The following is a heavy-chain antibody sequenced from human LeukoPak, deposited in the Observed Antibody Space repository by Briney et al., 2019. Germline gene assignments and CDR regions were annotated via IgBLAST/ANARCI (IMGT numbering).Heavy chain of an antibody. V-gene: IGHV3-21*01. J-gene: IGHJ4*02. CDR1: GFTFSSYT. D-gene: IGHD3-22*01. Sequence: GGSLRLSCAASGFTFSSYTMNWVRQAPGKGLEWVSSITRSSNYRYYSDSMKGRLTTSRDNAKKSLYLQMNSLRAADTAVYYCARALYDSSGYYSHFDYWGQGTLVTVSS. CDR3: ARALYDSSGYYSHFDY. CDR2: ITRSSNYR.